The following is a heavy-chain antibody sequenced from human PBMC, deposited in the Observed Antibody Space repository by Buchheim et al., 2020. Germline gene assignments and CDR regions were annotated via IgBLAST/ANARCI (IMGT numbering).Heavy chain of an antibody. CDR1: GGSFSGYY. D-gene: IGHD4-17*01. V-gene: IGHV4-34*01. CDR2: INHGGIT. Sequence: QVQLQQWGAGLFKPSETLSLTCAVYGGSFSGYYWSWIRQPSGKGLEWIGEINHGGITKYNPSLKSRVTISVDRYKKQFTLNVKSVTAADAAVYYCATSSHGAADYAMAFYYMDVWGKGTT. J-gene: IGHJ6*03. CDR3: ATSSHGAADYAMAFYYMDV.